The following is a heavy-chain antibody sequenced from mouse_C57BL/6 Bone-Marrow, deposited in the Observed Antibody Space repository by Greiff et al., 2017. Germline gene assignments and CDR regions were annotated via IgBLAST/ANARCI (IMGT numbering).Heavy chain of an antibody. CDR1: GYTFTDYY. CDR3: ARRGTAVVATPYAMDY. D-gene: IGHD1-1*01. Sequence: VQLQQSGAELVRPGASVKLSCKASGYTFTDYYINWVKQRPGQGLEWIARIYPGSGNTYYNEKFKGKATLTAEKSSSTAYMQLSSLTSEDSAVYFCARRGTAVVATPYAMDYWGQGTSVTVSS. CDR2: IYPGSGNT. J-gene: IGHJ4*01. V-gene: IGHV1-76*01.